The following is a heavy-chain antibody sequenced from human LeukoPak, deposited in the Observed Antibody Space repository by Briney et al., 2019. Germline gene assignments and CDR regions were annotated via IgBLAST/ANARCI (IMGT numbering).Heavy chain of an antibody. Sequence: ASVKVSCKASGYDFTSVGITWVRRAPGQGLEWMGWISPYNGNTRYAQKFQGRVAMTTDTSTTTAYMELRGLRFNDTAVYYCARWGKQWLAVYFDYWGQGALVTVSS. D-gene: IGHD6-19*01. CDR2: ISPYNGNT. CDR3: ARWGKQWLAVYFDY. CDR1: GYDFTSVG. V-gene: IGHV1-18*01. J-gene: IGHJ4*02.